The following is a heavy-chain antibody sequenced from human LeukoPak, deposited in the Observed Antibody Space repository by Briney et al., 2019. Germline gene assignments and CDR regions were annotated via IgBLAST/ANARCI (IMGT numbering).Heavy chain of an antibody. J-gene: IGHJ6*03. V-gene: IGHV1-69*05. CDR2: IIPIFGTA. Sequence: GASVKVSCKASGGTFSSYAISWVRQAPGQGLEWMGGIIPIFGTANYAQKFQGRVTITTDESTSTAYMELSSLRSEDTALYYCASTLRRGYSYGPRVLYYYYYMDVWGKGTTVTVSS. D-gene: IGHD5-18*01. CDR3: ASTLRRGYSYGPRVLYYYYYMDV. CDR1: GGTFSSYA.